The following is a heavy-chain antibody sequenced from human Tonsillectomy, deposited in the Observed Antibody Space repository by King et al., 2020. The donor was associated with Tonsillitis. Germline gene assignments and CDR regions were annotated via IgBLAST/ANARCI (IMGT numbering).Heavy chain of an antibody. Sequence: VQLVESGGSLVQPGGSLRLSCAASGFTFSSYAMSWVRQAPGKGLEWVSAISGSGGSTYYADSVKGRFTISRDNSKNTLYLQMNSLRAEDTAGYYCAKDNDITIFGVVITAFDYWGQGTLVTVSS. D-gene: IGHD3-3*01. V-gene: IGHV3-23*04. CDR1: GFTFSSYA. CDR3: AKDNDITIFGVVITAFDY. J-gene: IGHJ4*02. CDR2: ISGSGGST.